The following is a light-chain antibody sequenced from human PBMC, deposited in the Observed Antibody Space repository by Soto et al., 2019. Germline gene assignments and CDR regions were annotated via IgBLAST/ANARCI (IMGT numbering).Light chain of an antibody. CDR2: AAS. J-gene: IGKJ5*01. CDR3: QQSFSTPT. CDR1: QSISNH. V-gene: IGKV1-39*01. Sequence: DIQMTQSPSSLSASVEDRVIITCRASQSISNHLNWYQQKPGKAPKLLIFAASSLQSGVPSRFSGSRSGPDFTLTISSLQPEDFATYYCQQSFSTPTFGQGTRLEIK.